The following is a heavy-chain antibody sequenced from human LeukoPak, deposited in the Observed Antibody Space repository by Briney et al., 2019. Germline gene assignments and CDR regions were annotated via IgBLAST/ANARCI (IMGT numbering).Heavy chain of an antibody. J-gene: IGHJ2*01. D-gene: IGHD3/OR15-3a*01. Sequence: PSETLSLTCTVSGGSISSSSYCWGWIRQPPGKGLEWIGSIYYSGSTYYNPSLKSRVTISVDTSKNQFSLKLSSVTAADTAVYYCARHREYDFWSGYSGPYWYFDPWGRGTLVTVSS. CDR2: IYYSGST. V-gene: IGHV4-39*01. CDR3: ARHREYDFWSGYSGPYWYFDP. CDR1: GGSISSSSYC.